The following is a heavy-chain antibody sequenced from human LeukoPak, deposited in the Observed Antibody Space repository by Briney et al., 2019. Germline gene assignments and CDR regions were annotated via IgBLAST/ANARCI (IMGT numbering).Heavy chain of an antibody. V-gene: IGHV1-2*02. CDR2: ISPNSGAT. J-gene: IGHJ4*02. D-gene: IGHD1-26*01. Sequence: GASVKVPCKASGYTFTAYYMHWVRQAPGQGLEWMGWISPNSGATNYAQKFQGRVTMSRDTSISTVYMEVSRLTSDDTAMYYCARDGNFDYWGQGTLVTVSS. CDR1: GYTFTAYY. CDR3: ARDGNFDY.